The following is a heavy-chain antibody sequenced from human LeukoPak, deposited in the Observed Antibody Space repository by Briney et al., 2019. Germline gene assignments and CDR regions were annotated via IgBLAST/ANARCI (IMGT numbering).Heavy chain of an antibody. V-gene: IGHV1-2*02. CDR2: INPNSGGT. CDR3: AREDSSSWYFDY. D-gene: IGHD6-13*01. CDR1: GYTFTGYY. J-gene: IGHJ4*02. Sequence: ASVKVSCKASGYTFTGYYMHWVRQAHGQGLEWMGWINPNSGGTNYAQKFQGRVTMTRDTSISTAYMELSRLRSDDTAVYYCAREDSSSWYFDYWGQGTLVTVSS.